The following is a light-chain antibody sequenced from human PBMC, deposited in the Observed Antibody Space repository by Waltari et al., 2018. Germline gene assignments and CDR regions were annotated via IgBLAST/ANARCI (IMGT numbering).Light chain of an antibody. J-gene: IGLJ2*01. CDR2: LNSDGSH. Sequence: QLVLTQSPSASASLGASVKLTCTLSSGHSSYAIAWHQQQPEKGPRYLMKLNSDGSHSKGDGIPDRFSGSQSGNTASLTISGLQAEDEADYYCSSYTSSSTHVVFGGGTKLTVL. CDR1: SGHSSYA. V-gene: IGLV4-69*01. CDR3: SSYTSSSTHVV.